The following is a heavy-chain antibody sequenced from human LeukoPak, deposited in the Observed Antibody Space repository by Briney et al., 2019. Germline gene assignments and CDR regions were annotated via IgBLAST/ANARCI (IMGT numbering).Heavy chain of an antibody. J-gene: IGHJ3*02. CDR1: GFTFSSYS. CDR2: ISSSSSYI. Sequence: GGSLRLSCAASGFTFSSYSMNWVRQAPGKGLEWVSSISSSSSYIYFADSVKGRFTVSRDNAKNSLNLQMNSLRAEDTAVYYCARADSSGYYLVGGFDIWGQGTMVTVSS. V-gene: IGHV3-21*01. CDR3: ARADSSGYYLVGGFDI. D-gene: IGHD3-22*01.